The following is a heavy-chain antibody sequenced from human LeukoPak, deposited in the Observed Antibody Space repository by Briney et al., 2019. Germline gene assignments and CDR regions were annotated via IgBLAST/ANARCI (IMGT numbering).Heavy chain of an antibody. CDR2: IYYSGST. J-gene: IGHJ6*03. Sequence: PSETLSLTCTVSDGSIISSSYYWGWIRQPPGKGLEWIGSIYYSGSTSYNPSLKSRVTISVDTSKNQFSLKLSSVTAADTAVYYCARGNWITMVRGGMDVWGKGTTVTVSS. CDR3: ARGNWITMVRGGMDV. CDR1: DGSIISSSYY. V-gene: IGHV4-39*07. D-gene: IGHD3-10*01.